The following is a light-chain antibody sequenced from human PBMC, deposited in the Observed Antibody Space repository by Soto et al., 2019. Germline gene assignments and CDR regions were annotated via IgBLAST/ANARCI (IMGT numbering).Light chain of an antibody. CDR2: KAS. V-gene: IGKV1-5*03. CDR3: QQYNSYSSWT. CDR1: QNINSW. Sequence: DIQMTQSPSTLSASVGDRVTITCRASQNINSWLAWFQQKPGTAPKLLIYKASILERGVPSRFSGSGSGTEFTLTISSLQADDFATYYCQQYNSYSSWTFGQGTKVDIK. J-gene: IGKJ1*01.